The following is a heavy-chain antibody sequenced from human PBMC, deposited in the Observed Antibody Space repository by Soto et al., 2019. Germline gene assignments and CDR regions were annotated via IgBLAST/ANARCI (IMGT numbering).Heavy chain of an antibody. CDR2: IYYSGST. D-gene: IGHD3-9*01. CDR1: GGSISSYY. CDR3: ARLYYDILTGPGHYYYYYMDV. J-gene: IGHJ6*03. V-gene: IGHV4-59*08. Sequence: SETLSLTCTVSGGSISSYYWSWIRQPPGKGLEWIGYIYYSGSTNYNPSLKSRVTISVDTSKNQFSLKLSSVTAADTAVYYCARLYYDILTGPGHYYYYYMDVWGKGTTVTVSS.